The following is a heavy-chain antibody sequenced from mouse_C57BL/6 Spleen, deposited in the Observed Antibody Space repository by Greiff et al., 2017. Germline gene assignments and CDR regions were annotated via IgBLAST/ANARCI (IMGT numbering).Heavy chain of an antibody. CDR2: ISDGGSYT. CDR3: AREGYYGSSQYYYAMDY. CDR1: GFTFSSYA. Sequence: EVKLVESGGGLVKPGGSLKLSCAASGFTFSSYAMSWVRQTPEKRLEWVATISDGGSYTSYPDNVKGRFTISRDNAKNNLYLQMSHLKSEDTAMYYCAREGYYGSSQYYYAMDYWGQGTSVTVSS. D-gene: IGHD1-1*01. V-gene: IGHV5-4*01. J-gene: IGHJ4*01.